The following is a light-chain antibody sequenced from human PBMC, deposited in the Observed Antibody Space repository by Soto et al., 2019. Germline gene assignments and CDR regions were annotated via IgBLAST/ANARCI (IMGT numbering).Light chain of an antibody. V-gene: IGKV3-15*01. J-gene: IGKJ1*01. CDR2: GAS. Sequence: EIVMTQSPAALSVSPGDAATLSCRASQSVHSRLAWYQQKPGQAPRLLIYGASTRATGTPPRFRGSGSGTEFTLTISSLQSEDPAVYYCQQYDDWPPWTFGPGTKVEIK. CDR1: QSVHSR. CDR3: QQYDDWPPWT.